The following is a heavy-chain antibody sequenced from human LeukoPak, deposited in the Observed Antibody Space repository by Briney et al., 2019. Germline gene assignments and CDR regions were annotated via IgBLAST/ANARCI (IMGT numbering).Heavy chain of an antibody. D-gene: IGHD2-21*02. CDR3: ARDSRHCGGDCYSEVIDY. J-gene: IGHJ4*02. CDR1: GFKFSSYG. Sequence: PGGSLTLSCAASGFKFSSYGMLWVRQAPGKGLMWVAVIWNDGSNKYYADPVEGRFTISRDNPKTTLYLQMSSLRAEVTALYYGARDSRHCGGDCYSEVIDYWGQGTLVTVSS. CDR2: IWNDGSNK. V-gene: IGHV3-33*01.